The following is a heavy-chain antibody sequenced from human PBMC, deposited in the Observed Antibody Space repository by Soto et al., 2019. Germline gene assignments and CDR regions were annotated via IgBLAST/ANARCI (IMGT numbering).Heavy chain of an antibody. CDR3: ARDILTGYPIDY. V-gene: IGHV1-69*08. D-gene: IGHD3-9*01. J-gene: IGHJ4*02. Sequence: QVQLVQSGAEVKKPGSSVKVSCKASGGTFSSYTISWVRQAPGQGLEWMGRIIPILGIANYAQKFQGRVTITADKSTSTAYMELSSLRSEDTAVYYCARDILTGYPIDYWGQGTLFTVSS. CDR1: GGTFSSYT. CDR2: IIPILGIA.